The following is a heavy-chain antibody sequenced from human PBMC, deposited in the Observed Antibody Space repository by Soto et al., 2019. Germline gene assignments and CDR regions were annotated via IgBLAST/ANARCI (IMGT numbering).Heavy chain of an antibody. D-gene: IGHD4-17*01. CDR1: GDSISDYY. J-gene: IGHJ4*02. Sequence: SETLSLTCTVSGDSISDYYWSWIRQPPGRGLEWIGWIYYSGRTNYNPSLKSRVTMSLGTSKTQFSLRLSSVTAADTAVYYCARAVGYGDFFDCWGQGTLVTVSS. CDR3: ARAVGYGDFFDC. CDR2: IYYSGRT. V-gene: IGHV4-59*01.